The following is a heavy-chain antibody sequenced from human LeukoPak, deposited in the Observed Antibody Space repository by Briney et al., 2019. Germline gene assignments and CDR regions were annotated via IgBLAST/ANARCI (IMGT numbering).Heavy chain of an antibody. Sequence: GSVRVSCEASGYTFTSYDINWVRQATGQGLEWMGWMSPNSGNTGYAQKLQGRVTMTSNISISTVYMELSSLRSADTAVYYCARDSSGSSYWGQGTLVTVS. CDR1: GYTFTSYD. J-gene: IGHJ4*02. CDR2: MSPNSGNT. V-gene: IGHV1-8*01. CDR3: ARDSSGSSY. D-gene: IGHD6-19*01.